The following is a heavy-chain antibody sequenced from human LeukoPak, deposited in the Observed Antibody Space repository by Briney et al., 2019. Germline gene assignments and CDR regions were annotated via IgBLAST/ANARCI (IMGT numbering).Heavy chain of an antibody. CDR3: AKDTYYYDSSGYPDY. CDR1: GLTFSSHW. V-gene: IGHV3-74*01. D-gene: IGHD3-22*01. J-gene: IGHJ4*02. Sequence: PGGSLRLSCAASGLTFSSHWMHWVRQAPGKGLVWVSRITNDGSSTTYADSVKGRFTISRDNSKNTLYLQMNSLRAEDTAVYYCAKDTYYYDSSGYPDYWGQGTLVTVSS. CDR2: ITNDGSST.